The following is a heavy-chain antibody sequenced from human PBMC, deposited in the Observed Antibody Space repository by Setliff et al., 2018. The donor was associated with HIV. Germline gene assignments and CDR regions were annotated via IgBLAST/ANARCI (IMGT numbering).Heavy chain of an antibody. CDR1: GFTFSSYW. CDR2: IKQDGSEK. D-gene: IGHD6-19*01. CDR3: ARDYQQWLPDAFDI. J-gene: IGHJ3*02. V-gene: IGHV3-7*01. Sequence: GGSLRLSCAASGFTFSSYWMSWVRQAPGKGLEWVANIKQDGSEKYYVDSVKGRFTISRDNAKNSLYLQMNSLRAEDTAVYYCARDYQQWLPDAFDIWGQGTLVTVSS.